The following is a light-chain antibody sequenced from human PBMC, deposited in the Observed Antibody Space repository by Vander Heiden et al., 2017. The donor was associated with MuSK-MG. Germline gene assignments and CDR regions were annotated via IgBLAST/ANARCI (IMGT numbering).Light chain of an antibody. CDR3: QQDDSYGFT. CDR2: AAS. J-gene: IGKJ4*01. CDR1: QGISSY. Sequence: AIRMTQSPSSFSASTGDRVTITCRASQGISSYLAWYQQKPGKAPKLLIYAASTLQSGVPSRFSGSGSGTDFTLTISCLQSEDFATYYCQQDDSYGFTFGGGTKVEIK. V-gene: IGKV1-8*01.